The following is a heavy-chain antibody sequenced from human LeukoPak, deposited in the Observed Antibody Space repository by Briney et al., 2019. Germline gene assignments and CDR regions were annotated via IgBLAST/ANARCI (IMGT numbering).Heavy chain of an antibody. V-gene: IGHV3-30*18. CDR2: ISYDGSNK. J-gene: IGHJ4*02. Sequence: GGSLRLSCAASGFTFSSYGMHWVRRAPGKGLEWVAVISYDGSNKYYADSVKGRFTISRDNSKNTLYLQMNSLRAEDTAVYYCAKHDSSGYYDYWGQGTLVTVSS. CDR1: GFTFSSYG. D-gene: IGHD3-22*01. CDR3: AKHDSSGYYDY.